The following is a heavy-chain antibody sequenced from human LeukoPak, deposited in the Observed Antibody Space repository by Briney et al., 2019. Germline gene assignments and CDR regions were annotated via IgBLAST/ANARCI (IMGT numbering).Heavy chain of an antibody. CDR3: ARDARGLCSSANCFFDY. D-gene: IGHD2-2*01. Sequence: GGSLRLSCAASGFTLSSYEMNWVRQAPGKGLEWVSHISSSGSTIYYADSVKGRFTISRDNAKNSLHLQMSSLRAEDTAVYFCARDARGLCSSANCFFDYWGQGTLVTVSS. J-gene: IGHJ4*02. V-gene: IGHV3-48*03. CDR1: GFTLSSYE. CDR2: ISSSGSTI.